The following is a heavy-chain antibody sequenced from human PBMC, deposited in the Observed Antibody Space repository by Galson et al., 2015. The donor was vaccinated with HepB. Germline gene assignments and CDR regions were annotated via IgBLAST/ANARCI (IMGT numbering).Heavy chain of an antibody. CDR1: GYTLTELS. CDR2: FDPEDGET. J-gene: IGHJ4*02. V-gene: IGHV1-24*01. Sequence: SVKVSCKVSGYTLTELSMHWVRQAPGKGLEWMGGFDPEDGETIYAQKFQGRVTMTEDTSTDTAYMELSSLRSEDTAVYYCATTSTTLEMATVTFDYWGQGTLVTVSS. CDR3: ATTSTTLEMATVTFDY. D-gene: IGHD5-24*01.